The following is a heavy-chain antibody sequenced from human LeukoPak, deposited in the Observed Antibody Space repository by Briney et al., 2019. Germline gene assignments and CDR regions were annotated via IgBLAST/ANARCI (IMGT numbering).Heavy chain of an antibody. D-gene: IGHD3-16*02. V-gene: IGHV3-23*01. Sequence: GGSLRLSCAASGFTFSTYAMNWVRQAPGKGLEWVSVISGSGETTYYADPVKGRFTISRDNSKNTVYLQMNSLRAEDTAVYYCAKRYGGAMVSYYMDVWGKGTTVTVSS. CDR2: ISGSGETT. J-gene: IGHJ6*03. CDR1: GFTFSTYA. CDR3: AKRYGGAMVSYYMDV.